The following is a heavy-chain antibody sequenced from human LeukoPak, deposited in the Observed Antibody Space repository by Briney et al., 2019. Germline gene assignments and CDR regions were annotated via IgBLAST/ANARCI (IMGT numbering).Heavy chain of an antibody. D-gene: IGHD3-9*01. CDR1: GFTFSNHG. CDR3: AREPVSGWLSSVYFDL. CDR2: IRYDGTTK. J-gene: IGHJ2*01. V-gene: IGHV3-30*02. Sequence: PGGSLRLSCAASGFTFSNHGMHWIRQAPGKGLEWVAFIRYDGTTKYYADSVQGRFTISRDNSENALYLQMNSLRDEDTAVYYCAREPVSGWLSSVYFDLWGRGTLVTVSS.